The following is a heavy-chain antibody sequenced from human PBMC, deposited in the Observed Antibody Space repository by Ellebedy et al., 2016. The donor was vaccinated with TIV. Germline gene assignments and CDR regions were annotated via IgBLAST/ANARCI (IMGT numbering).Heavy chain of an antibody. J-gene: IGHJ4*02. V-gene: IGHV3-33*01. CDR1: GFTFNTYA. CDR3: ARGDYGDPPAFNY. CDR2: IWYDGSNK. D-gene: IGHD4-17*01. Sequence: GESLKISXAASGFTFNTYAMHWVRQAPGKGLEWLAVIWYDGSNKYYADSVKGRVTISRDNSKNTLYLQMNSLRAEDTAVYYCARGDYGDPPAFNYWGQGTLVTVSS.